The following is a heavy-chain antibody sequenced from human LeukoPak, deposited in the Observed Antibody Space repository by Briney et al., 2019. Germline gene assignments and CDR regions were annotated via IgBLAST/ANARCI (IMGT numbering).Heavy chain of an antibody. CDR1: GDSVSSNSAA. V-gene: IGHV6-1*01. D-gene: IGHD3-22*01. J-gene: IGHJ4*02. Sequence: SQTLSLTCAISGDSVSSNSAAWNWISQSPSRGLEWLGRTYYRSKWYNDYAVSVKSRITINPDTSKNQFSLQLNSVTPEDTAVYYCARDHTYYDSSGYYFDYWGQGTLVTVSS. CDR2: TYYRSKWYN. CDR3: ARDHTYYDSSGYYFDY.